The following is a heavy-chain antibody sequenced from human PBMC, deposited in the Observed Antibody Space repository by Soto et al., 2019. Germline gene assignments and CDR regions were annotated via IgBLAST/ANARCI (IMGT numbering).Heavy chain of an antibody. Sequence: SQTLSLTCAISGDSVSSNTAAWKCSSSSPSRGLEWLGRTYYRSNWRHDYAVSVKSRITVNPDTSKNHFSLQLNSVTPDDTAVYYCARGVAGSGFDLWGQGTLVTVSS. CDR1: GDSVSSNTAA. V-gene: IGHV6-1*01. CDR3: ARGVAGSGFDL. J-gene: IGHJ4*02. CDR2: TYYRSNWRH. D-gene: IGHD6-19*01.